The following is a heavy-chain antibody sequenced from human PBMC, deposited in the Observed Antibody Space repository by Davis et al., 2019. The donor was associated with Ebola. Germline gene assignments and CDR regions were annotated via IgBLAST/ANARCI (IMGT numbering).Heavy chain of an antibody. CDR1: GFTFRDAW. Sequence: GESLKISCATSGFTFRDAWMSWVRQAPGKGLELVGRMKSNSDGGTADYAAPVKGRYTISRDDSKNTLYLEINSLKTEDAAMYYCTLVGASGRAYWGRGTLVTVSS. J-gene: IGHJ4*02. V-gene: IGHV3-15*01. D-gene: IGHD1-26*01. CDR3: TLVGASGRAY. CDR2: MKSNSDGGTA.